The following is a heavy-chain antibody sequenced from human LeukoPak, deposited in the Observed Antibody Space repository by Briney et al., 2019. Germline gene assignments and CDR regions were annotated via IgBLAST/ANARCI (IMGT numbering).Heavy chain of an antibody. CDR2: ISGSGGST. V-gene: IGHV3-23*01. J-gene: IGHJ4*02. CDR3: AKKSDSSGYSFDY. CDR1: GFTFSSYG. Sequence: GGSLRLSCAASGFTFSSYGMSWVRQAPGKGLEWVSAISGSGGSTYYADSVKGRFTISRDNSKNTLYPQMNSLRAEDTAVYYCAKKSDSSGYSFDYWGQGTLVTVSS. D-gene: IGHD3-22*01.